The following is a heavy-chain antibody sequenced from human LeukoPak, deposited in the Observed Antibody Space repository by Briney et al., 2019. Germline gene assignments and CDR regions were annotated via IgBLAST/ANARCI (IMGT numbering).Heavy chain of an antibody. Sequence: GGSLRLSCAASGFTFDDYAMHWVRQAPGKGLEWVSGISWNSGSIGYADSVKGRFTISRDNAKNSLYLQMNSLRAEDTALYYCAKGERAAGRFFDYWGQGTLVTVSS. CDR2: ISWNSGSI. V-gene: IGHV3-9*01. CDR1: GFTFDDYA. CDR3: AKGERAAGRFFDY. D-gene: IGHD6-13*01. J-gene: IGHJ4*02.